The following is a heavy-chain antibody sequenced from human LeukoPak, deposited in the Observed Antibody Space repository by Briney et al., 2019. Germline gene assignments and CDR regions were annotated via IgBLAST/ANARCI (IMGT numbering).Heavy chain of an antibody. J-gene: IGHJ4*02. CDR3: ARDSRQWLVGGY. D-gene: IGHD6-19*01. V-gene: IGHV3-66*01. Sequence: GGSLRLSCAASGFTVSSNYMSWVRQAPGKGLEWVSVIYSGGSTYYADSVKGRFTISRDNSKNTLYLQMNSLRAEDTAVYYCARDSRQWLVGGYWGQGTLVTVSS. CDR2: IYSGGST. CDR1: GFTVSSNY.